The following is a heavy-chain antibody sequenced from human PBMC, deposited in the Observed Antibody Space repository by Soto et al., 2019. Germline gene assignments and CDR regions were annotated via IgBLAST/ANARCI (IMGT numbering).Heavy chain of an antibody. CDR1: GGSISSYY. J-gene: IGHJ5*02. CDR3: ARHITMVRGVLLVHWFDP. D-gene: IGHD3-10*01. CDR2: IYYSGST. Sequence: PSETLSLTCTVSGGSISSYYWSWIRQPPGKGLEWIGYIYYSGSTNYNPSLKSRVTISVDTSKNQFSLKLSSVTAADTAVYYCARHITMVRGVLLVHWFDPWGQGTLVTVSS. V-gene: IGHV4-59*01.